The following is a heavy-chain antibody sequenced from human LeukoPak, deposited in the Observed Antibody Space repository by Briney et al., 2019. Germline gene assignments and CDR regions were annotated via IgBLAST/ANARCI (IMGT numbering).Heavy chain of an antibody. CDR1: GFIVSSYY. J-gene: IGHJ6*02. V-gene: IGHV3-66*01. CDR2: IYSGGST. D-gene: IGHD4-11*01. CDR3: ARSYSNHLFGMDV. Sequence: WGSLRLSCVASGFIVSSYYMTWVRQAPGKGLEWVSVIYSGGSTYYADSVKGRVAISRDNSKNTVFLQMSSVRAEDTAVYYCARSYSNHLFGMDVWGQGTTVTVTS.